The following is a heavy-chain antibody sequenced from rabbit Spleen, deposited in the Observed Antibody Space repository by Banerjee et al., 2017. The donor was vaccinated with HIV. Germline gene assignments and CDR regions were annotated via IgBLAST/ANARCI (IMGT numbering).Heavy chain of an antibody. Sequence: QSLAESGGDLVKPGTSLTLTCKASGFSFSSGYYICWVRQAPGKGLEWIGCIYAGSAYIASATWAKGRFTISKTSSTTVTLQMTSLTAADTATYFCARDDSGATVPYKLWGPGTLVTVS. V-gene: IGHV1S40*01. CDR3: ARDDSGATVPYKL. J-gene: IGHJ4*01. CDR2: IYAGSAYI. CDR1: GFSFSSGYY. D-gene: IGHD1-1*01.